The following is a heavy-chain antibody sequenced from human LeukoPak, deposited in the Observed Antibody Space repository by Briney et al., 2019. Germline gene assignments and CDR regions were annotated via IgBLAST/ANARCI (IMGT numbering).Heavy chain of an antibody. D-gene: IGHD3-22*01. Sequence: GESLKISCKGSGYSFTSYWISWVRQMPGKGLGWMGRIDPSDSYTNYSPSFQGHVTISADKSISTAYLQCSSLKASDTAMYYCARHMEGYDSSGYPDAFDIWGQGTMVTVSS. V-gene: IGHV5-10-1*01. CDR1: GYSFTSYW. J-gene: IGHJ3*02. CDR2: IDPSDSYT. CDR3: ARHMEGYDSSGYPDAFDI.